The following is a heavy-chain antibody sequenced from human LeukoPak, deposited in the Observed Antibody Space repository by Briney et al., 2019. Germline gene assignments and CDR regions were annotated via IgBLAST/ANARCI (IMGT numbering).Heavy chain of an antibody. D-gene: IGHD3-22*01. V-gene: IGHV3-9*01. CDR3: ASDTYYYDSSGYYIGY. CDR1: GFTFDDYA. J-gene: IGHJ4*02. Sequence: GGSLRLSCAASGFTFDDYAMHWVRQAPGKGLEWVSGISWNSGSIGYADSVKGRFTTSRDNAKNSLYLQMNSLRAEDTALYYCASDTYYYDSSGYYIGYWGQGTLVTVSS. CDR2: ISWNSGSI.